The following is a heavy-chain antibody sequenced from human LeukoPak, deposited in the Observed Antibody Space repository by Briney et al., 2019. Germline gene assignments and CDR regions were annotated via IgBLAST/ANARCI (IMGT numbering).Heavy chain of an antibody. J-gene: IGHJ6*02. CDR2: LYSGGST. D-gene: IGHD3-10*01. CDR3: AKHMVRGVIPDYYGMDV. Sequence: GGSLTLSCAASGFPVSSNYMSWVRQAPGKGLEWVSVLYSGGSTYYADSVKGRFTTSRDNSKNTLYLQMTSLRAEDTAVYYCAKHMVRGVIPDYYGMDVWGQGTTVTVSS. V-gene: IGHV3-66*04. CDR1: GFPVSSNY.